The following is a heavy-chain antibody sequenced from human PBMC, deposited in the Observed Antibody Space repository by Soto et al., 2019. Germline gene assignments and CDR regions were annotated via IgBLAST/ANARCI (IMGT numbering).Heavy chain of an antibody. CDR1: GGSISSSSYY. V-gene: IGHV4-39*01. Sequence: SETLSLTCTVSGGSISSSSYYWGWIRQPPGKGLEWIGSIYYSGSTYYNPSLKSRVTISVDTSKNQFSLKLSSVTAADTAVYYCARYSRKWYMADYWGQGTLVTVSS. D-gene: IGHD6-13*01. CDR2: IYYSGST. CDR3: ARYSRKWYMADY. J-gene: IGHJ4*02.